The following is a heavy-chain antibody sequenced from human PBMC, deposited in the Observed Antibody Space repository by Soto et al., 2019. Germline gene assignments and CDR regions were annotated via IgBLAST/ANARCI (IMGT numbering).Heavy chain of an antibody. V-gene: IGHV3-21*01. D-gene: IGHD4-17*01. Sequence: EVQLVESGGGLVKPGGSLRLSCAASGFTFSSYSMNWVRQAPGKGLEWVSSISSSSSYIYYADSVKGRFTISRDNAKNSLYLQMNSLRAEDTAVYYCARLPYGDYSRDYWGQGTLVTVSS. J-gene: IGHJ4*02. CDR3: ARLPYGDYSRDY. CDR2: ISSSSSYI. CDR1: GFTFSSYS.